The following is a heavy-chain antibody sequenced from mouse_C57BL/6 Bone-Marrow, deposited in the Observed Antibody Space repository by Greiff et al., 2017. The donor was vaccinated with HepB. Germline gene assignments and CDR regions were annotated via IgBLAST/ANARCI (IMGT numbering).Heavy chain of an antibody. J-gene: IGHJ4*01. Sequence: VMLVESGPGLVAPSQCLSITCTVSGFSLTSYGVDWVRQSPGKGLEWLGVIWGVGSTNYNSALNSRLSISKDNSKSQVFLKMNSLQTDDTAMYYCARQHRNYAMDDWGQGTSVTVSS. CDR1: GFSLTSYG. CDR2: IWGVGST. D-gene: IGHD3-2*02. CDR3: ARQHRNYAMDD. V-gene: IGHV2-6*01.